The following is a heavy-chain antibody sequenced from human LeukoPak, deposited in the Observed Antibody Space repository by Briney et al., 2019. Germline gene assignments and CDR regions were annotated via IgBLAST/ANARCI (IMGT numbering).Heavy chain of an antibody. Sequence: PGGSLRLSCAASGFTFSSYAMSWVRQAPGKGLEWVSAISGSGGSTYYADSVKGRFTISRDNSKNTLYLQMNSPRAEDTAVYYCAKRYSSSWELDYWGQGTLVTVSS. D-gene: IGHD6-13*01. CDR2: ISGSGGST. J-gene: IGHJ4*02. CDR1: GFTFSSYA. CDR3: AKRYSSSWELDY. V-gene: IGHV3-23*01.